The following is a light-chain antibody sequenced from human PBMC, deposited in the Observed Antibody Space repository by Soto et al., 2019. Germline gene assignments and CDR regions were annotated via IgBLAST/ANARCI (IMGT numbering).Light chain of an antibody. CDR1: SSNIESNT. J-gene: IGLJ1*01. CDR2: SNY. V-gene: IGLV1-44*01. CDR3: AAWDDILNGYV. Sequence: VLTQPPSASGTPGLRVTISCSGSSSNIESNTVTWYQQLPGTAPKLVIYSNYDRPSGVPDRFSGSTSGASASLVIRGLQSEDEADYYCAAWDDILNGYVFGGGTKVTVL.